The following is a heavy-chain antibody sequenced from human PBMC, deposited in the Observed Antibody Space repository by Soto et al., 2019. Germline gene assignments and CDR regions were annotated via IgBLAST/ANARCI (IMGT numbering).Heavy chain of an antibody. Sequence: EVQLLESGGGLVQPGGSLRLSCAASGFTFSTYAMTWFRQAPGKGLEWLSAISASGRTYYADSVKGRFTISRDNSKNTLSVQMNSLRAEDTAVYYCAKLKDADYSASDHWGQGTLVTVSS. J-gene: IGHJ5*02. D-gene: IGHD4-17*01. CDR1: GFTFSTYA. CDR2: ISASGRT. CDR3: AKLKDADYSASDH. V-gene: IGHV3-23*01.